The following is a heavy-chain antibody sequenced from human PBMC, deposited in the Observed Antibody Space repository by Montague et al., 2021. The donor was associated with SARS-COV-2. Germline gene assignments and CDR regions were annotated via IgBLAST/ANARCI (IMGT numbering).Heavy chain of an antibody. CDR2: IRQDGEER. D-gene: IGHD1-26*01. V-gene: IGHV3-7*01. CDR1: RFTLTNYY. CDR3: ARGSPGIGMDV. Sequence: SLRLSCAASRFTLTNYYMSWVRQAPGEGLEWVANIRQDGEERNYVASVRGRFTISRDNARNSLYLRMNSLRGDDTAVYYCARGSPGIGMDVWGRGTTVTVSS. J-gene: IGHJ6*02.